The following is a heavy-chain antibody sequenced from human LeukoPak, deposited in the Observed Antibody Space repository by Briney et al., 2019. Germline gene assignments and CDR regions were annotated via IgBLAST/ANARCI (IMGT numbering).Heavy chain of an antibody. CDR3: AKGPTGGCSGATCYIMDV. CDR1: GFTFRNYA. V-gene: IGHV3-23*01. J-gene: IGHJ6*03. Sequence: PGGSLRLSCAASGFTFRNYAMSWVRQAPGKGLEWVSGITETAGTTAYADSVKGRFTISRDNPKSTLYLQMTSLRAEDTAVYYCAKGPTGGCSGATCYIMDVWGRGTTVTVS. CDR2: ITETAGTT. D-gene: IGHD2-2*02.